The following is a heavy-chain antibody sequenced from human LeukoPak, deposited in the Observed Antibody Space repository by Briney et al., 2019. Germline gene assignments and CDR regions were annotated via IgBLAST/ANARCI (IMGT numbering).Heavy chain of an antibody. CDR2: ISAYNGNT. CDR1: GYTFTSYG. Sequence: GASVKVSCKASGYTFTSYGISWGRQDPGQGLEWMGWISAYNGNTNYAQKLQGRVTMTTDTSTSTAYMELRSLRSDDTAVYYCARDSSSWYYWFDPWGQGTLVTVSS. J-gene: IGHJ5*02. V-gene: IGHV1-18*01. CDR3: ARDSSSWYYWFDP. D-gene: IGHD6-13*01.